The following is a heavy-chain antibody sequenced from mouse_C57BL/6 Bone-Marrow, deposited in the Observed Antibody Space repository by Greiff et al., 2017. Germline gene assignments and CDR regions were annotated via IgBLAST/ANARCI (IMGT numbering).Heavy chain of an antibody. Sequence: EVMLVESGGGLVKPGGSLKLSCAASGFTFSSYAMSWVRQTPEKRLEWVATISDGGSYTYYPANVKGRFTISRDNAKNHLYLQMSHLKSEDTAMYYCARVVTTVDYFDYWGQGTALTVSS. CDR1: GFTFSSYA. CDR3: ARVVTTVDYFDY. J-gene: IGHJ2*01. CDR2: ISDGGSYT. V-gene: IGHV5-4*03. D-gene: IGHD1-1*01.